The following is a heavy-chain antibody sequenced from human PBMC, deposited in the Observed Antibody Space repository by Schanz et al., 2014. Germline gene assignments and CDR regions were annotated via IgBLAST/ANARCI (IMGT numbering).Heavy chain of an antibody. CDR3: ARKMKLGVYGGKGHDSLDI. CDR1: GFTFSPYW. V-gene: IGHV3-74*01. CDR2: INSVGSNT. J-gene: IGHJ3*02. D-gene: IGHD4-17*01. Sequence: VQLVESGGGLVQPGGSLRLSCGSSGFTFSPYWMHWVRQAPGKGLVWVARINSVGSNTDYADSVTGRFTISRDNAKNTLYLQMNTLRAEDTAVYYCARKMKLGVYGGKGHDSLDIWGQGTMVTVSS.